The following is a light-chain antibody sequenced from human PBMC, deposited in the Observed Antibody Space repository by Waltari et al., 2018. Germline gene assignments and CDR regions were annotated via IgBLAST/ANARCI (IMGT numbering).Light chain of an antibody. CDR2: YAD. CDR1: QGISSY. V-gene: IGKV1-39*01. J-gene: IGKJ1*01. CDR3: QQGNTNPRT. Sequence: DIQMSQSPSSLSASVGDRVTITCRASQGISSYLNWYQQKPGKAPKLLIYYADILASGVPSRFSGSGSGTEVTLTISSLQPEDFATYYCQQGNTNPRTFGQGTKVEIK.